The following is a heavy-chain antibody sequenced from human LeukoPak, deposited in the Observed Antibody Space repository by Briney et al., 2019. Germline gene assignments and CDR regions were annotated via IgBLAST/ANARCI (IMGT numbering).Heavy chain of an antibody. CDR2: MYYSGST. CDR1: GGSISSYY. V-gene: IGHV4-59*01. CDR3: TGDHRTMVRGVLSNWFDP. J-gene: IGHJ5*02. D-gene: IGHD3-10*01. Sequence: PSETLSLTCTVSGGSISSYYWSWIRQPPGKGLEWIAYMYYSGSTNYNPSLKSRVTISVDTSKNQISLKVSSVTAADTAAYYCTGDHRTMVRGVLSNWFDPWGQGTLVTVSS.